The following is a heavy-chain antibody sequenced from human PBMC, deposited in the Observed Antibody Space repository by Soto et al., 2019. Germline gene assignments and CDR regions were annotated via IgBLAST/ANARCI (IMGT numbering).Heavy chain of an antibody. CDR1: GYTFTSYG. J-gene: IGHJ3*02. CDR2: ISAYNGNT. D-gene: IGHD3-22*01. CDR3: ANVRAYYYDSSGYYWGDAFDI. Sequence: QVQLVQSGAEVKKPGASVKVSCKASGYTFTSYGISWVRQAPGQGLEWMGWISAYNGNTNYAQKLQGRVTMTTDTSTSTASKGLRSLRSDDTAVYCCANVRAYYYDSSGYYWGDAFDIWGQGTMVTVSS. V-gene: IGHV1-18*04.